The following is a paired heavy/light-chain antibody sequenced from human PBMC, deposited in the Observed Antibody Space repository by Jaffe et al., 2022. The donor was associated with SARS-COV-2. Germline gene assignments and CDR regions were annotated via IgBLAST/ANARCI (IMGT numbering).Heavy chain of an antibody. D-gene: IGHD4-17*01. J-gene: IGHJ4*02. Sequence: EVQLVESGGGLVQPGGSLRLSCSASGFTFSSYAIYWVRQAPGQGLEYVSRISGNGGNTNHADSFKGRFTISRDNSKNTVYLQMSSLRAEDTAVYYCVKDTQHSAYGTFGDTFDFWGQGTLVTVSS. V-gene: IGHV3-64D*06. CDR3: VKDTQHSAYGTFGDTFDF. CDR2: ISGNGGNT. CDR1: GFTFSSYA.
Light chain of an antibody. CDR2: AAS. V-gene: IGKV1-16*02. Sequence: DIQMTQSPSSLSASVGDRVTITCRASQGISNDLAWFQQKPGKAPKSLIYAASSLHGGVPSKFSGSGSGTDFTLTISSLQPEDFATYYCQQYNSHPLTFGGGTKIEIK. CDR1: QGISND. J-gene: IGKJ4*01. CDR3: QQYNSHPLT.